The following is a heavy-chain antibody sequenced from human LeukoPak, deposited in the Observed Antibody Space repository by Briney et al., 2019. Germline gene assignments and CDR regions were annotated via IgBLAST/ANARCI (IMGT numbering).Heavy chain of an antibody. Sequence: PGGSLRLSCAASGFTFSSYAMSWVRQAPGKGLEWASSISGSGGSTYYADSVEGRFTISRDNSKNTLYLQMNSLRAEDTAVYYCAKEGYVTGTHFDYWGQGTLVTVSS. J-gene: IGHJ4*02. CDR1: GFTFSSYA. CDR3: AKEGYVTGTHFDY. D-gene: IGHD1-20*01. V-gene: IGHV3-23*01. CDR2: ISGSGGST.